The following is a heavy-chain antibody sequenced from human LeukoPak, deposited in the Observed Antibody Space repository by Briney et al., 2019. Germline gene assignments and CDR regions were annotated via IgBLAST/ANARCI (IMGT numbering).Heavy chain of an antibody. Sequence: SVKVSCKASGGTFSNYAISWVRQAPGQGLEWMGAIIPIFGTANYAQKFQGRVTITADESTSTAYMELNSLRSEDTAVYYCARILSSSWYEYFHHWGQGTLVTVSS. J-gene: IGHJ1*01. V-gene: IGHV1-69*13. D-gene: IGHD6-19*01. CDR3: ARILSSSWYEYFHH. CDR2: IIPIFGTA. CDR1: GGTFSNYA.